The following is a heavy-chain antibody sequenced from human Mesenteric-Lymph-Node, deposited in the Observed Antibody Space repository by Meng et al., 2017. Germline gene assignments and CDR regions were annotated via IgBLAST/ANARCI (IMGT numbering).Heavy chain of an antibody. CDR2: ISSSGSTI. Sequence: GESLKISCAASGFTFSNSDMNWVRQAPGKGLEWVSYISSSGSTIYYADSVKGRFTISRDNAKNSLYLQMNSLRAEDTAVYYCAGGLTPITMRVVAPYYYYGMDVWGQGTTVTVSS. J-gene: IGHJ6*02. D-gene: IGHD3-22*01. CDR3: AGGLTPITMRVVAPYYYYGMDV. V-gene: IGHV3-48*03. CDR1: GFTFSNSD.